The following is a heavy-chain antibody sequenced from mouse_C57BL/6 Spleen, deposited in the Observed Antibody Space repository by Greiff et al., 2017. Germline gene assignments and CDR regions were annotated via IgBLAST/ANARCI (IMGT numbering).Heavy chain of an antibody. CDR3: AKLGREGYYVGD. J-gene: IGHJ2*01. D-gene: IGHD4-1*01. V-gene: IGHV1-64*01. CDR1: GYTFTSYW. CDR2: IHPNSGST. Sequence: QVQLQQPGAELVKPGASVKLSCKASGYTFTSYWMQWVKQRPGQGLEWIGMIHPNSGSTNYNEKFKSKATLTVDKSSSTAYMQLSSLTSEDSAVYYCAKLGREGYYVGDRGQGTTLTVSS.